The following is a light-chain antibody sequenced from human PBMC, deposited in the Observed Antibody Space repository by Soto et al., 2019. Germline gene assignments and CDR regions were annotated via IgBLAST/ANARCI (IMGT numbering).Light chain of an antibody. CDR2: EVT. CDR3: CSYAGSSTFYV. Sequence: QSVLTQPASVSGSPGQSFTISCTGTSSDVGSYNLVSCYQQHPGKAPKLMIYEVTKWPSGVSNRFSGSKSGNTASLTISGLQAEDEADYYCCSYAGSSTFYVFGTGTKVTVL. CDR1: SSDVGSYNL. V-gene: IGLV2-23*02. J-gene: IGLJ1*01.